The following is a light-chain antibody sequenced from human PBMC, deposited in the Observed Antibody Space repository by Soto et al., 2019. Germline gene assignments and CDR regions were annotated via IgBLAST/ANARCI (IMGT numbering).Light chain of an antibody. CDR2: EGS. CDR3: SSYTISNTLPFV. Sequence: QSVLTQPASVSGSPGQSITISCTGTSSDVGSYNLVSWYQQHPGKAPKLMIYEGSKRPSGVSNRFSGSKSGNTASLTISGLQAEDEADYYCSSYTISNTLPFVFGTGTKLTVL. J-gene: IGLJ1*01. CDR1: SSDVGSYNL. V-gene: IGLV2-14*02.